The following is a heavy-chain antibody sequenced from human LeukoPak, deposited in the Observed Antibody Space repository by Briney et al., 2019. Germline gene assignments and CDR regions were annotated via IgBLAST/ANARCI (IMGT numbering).Heavy chain of an antibody. CDR3: ARGGRLLVRGTFFDY. CDR2: IYDSGTT. V-gene: IGHV4-31*03. D-gene: IGHD6-13*01. Sequence: PSQTLSLTCTVSGASISNGGYYWSWIRHHPGKGLEWIGYIYDSGTTYYNPALQSRVTISVDTSDNQFSLKLRSLTAADTAVYYCARGGRLLVRGTFFDYWGRGTLVTVSS. J-gene: IGHJ4*02. CDR1: GASISNGGYY.